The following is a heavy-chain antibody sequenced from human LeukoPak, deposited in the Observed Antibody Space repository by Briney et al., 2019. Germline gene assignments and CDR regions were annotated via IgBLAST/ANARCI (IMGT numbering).Heavy chain of an antibody. Sequence: GGSLRLSCAASGLTFSNAWMSAVRQAAGRGGEWVGRIKSKTDGGTTDYAPPVKGRFTISRDDSKTTLYLQMNSLKSADTAVYYCTTDPRYGSGSYYPRAYYYGMDVWGKGTTVTVSS. V-gene: IGHV3-15*01. CDR1: GLTFSNAW. J-gene: IGHJ6*04. CDR3: TTDPRYGSGSYYPRAYYYGMDV. D-gene: IGHD3-10*01. CDR2: IKSKTDGGTT.